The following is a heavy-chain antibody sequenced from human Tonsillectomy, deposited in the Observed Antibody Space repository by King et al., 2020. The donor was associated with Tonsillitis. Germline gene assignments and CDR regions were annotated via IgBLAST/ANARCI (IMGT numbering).Heavy chain of an antibody. V-gene: IGHV4-31*03. CDR2: IYYSGST. Sequence: QLQESGPGLVKPSQTLSLTCTVSGGSISSGGYYWSWIRQHPGKGLEWIGHIYYSGSTYYNPSLKSRITMSVDTSKNQFSLQLSSVTAADTAVYYCAREATMVRGARPYYGMDVWGQGTTVTVSS. D-gene: IGHD3-10*01. J-gene: IGHJ6*02. CDR3: AREATMVRGARPYYGMDV. CDR1: GGSISSGGYY.